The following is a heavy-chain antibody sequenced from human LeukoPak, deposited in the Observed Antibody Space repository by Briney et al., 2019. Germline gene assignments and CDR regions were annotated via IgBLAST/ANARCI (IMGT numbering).Heavy chain of an antibody. CDR1: GFTFSSYS. CDR2: ISSSSSTI. CDR3: AREARYCSSTSCYTARRNWFDP. Sequence: GGSLRLSCAASGFTFSSYSMNWVRQAPGKGLEWVSYISSSSSTIYYADSVKGRFTISRDNAKNSLYLQMNSLRAEDTAVYYCAREARYCSSTSCYTARRNWFDPWGQGTLVTVSS. V-gene: IGHV3-48*01. D-gene: IGHD2-2*02. J-gene: IGHJ5*02.